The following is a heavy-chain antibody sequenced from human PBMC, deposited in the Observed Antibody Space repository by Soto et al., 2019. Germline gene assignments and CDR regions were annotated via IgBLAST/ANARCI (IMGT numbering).Heavy chain of an antibody. CDR2: IYPGDSDT. V-gene: IGHV5-51*01. D-gene: IGHD5-18*01. CDR1: GYSLTSYW. J-gene: IGHJ6*02. Sequence: PGESLKISCKGSGYSLTSYWIGWVRQMPGKGLEWMGIIYPGDSDTRYSPSFQGQVTISADKSISTAYLQWSSLKASDTAMYYCARQALFDVDTANAGGMDVRGQGTTVTVSS. CDR3: ARQALFDVDTANAGGMDV.